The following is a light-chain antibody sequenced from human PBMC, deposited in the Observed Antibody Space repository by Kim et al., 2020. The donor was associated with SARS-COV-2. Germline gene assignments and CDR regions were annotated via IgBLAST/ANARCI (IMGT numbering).Light chain of an antibody. V-gene: IGKV1-33*01. Sequence: ASAGDRVTIPCQASQDIRNYLHWFQQKPGKAPKLLIYDASNLETGVPSRFCGSGSGTDFTFTITSLQPEDVATYYCQYYDSLPVTFGGGTKVDIK. J-gene: IGKJ4*02. CDR2: DAS. CDR1: QDIRNY. CDR3: QYYDSLPVT.